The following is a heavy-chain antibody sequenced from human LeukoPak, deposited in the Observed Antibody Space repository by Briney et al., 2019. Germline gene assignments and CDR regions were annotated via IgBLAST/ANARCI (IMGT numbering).Heavy chain of an antibody. V-gene: IGHV3-30*03. D-gene: IGHD1-1*01. CDR1: GFTSDTYG. Sequence: GGSLRLSCAASGFTSDTYGMLWVRQAPGKGQEWVAVIAYDGSNKYYADSVKGRFTISRDNSKNTLYLQMNSLRGEDTAVYYCAREKAIGTINYGLDVWGQGTTVTVSS. CDR3: AREKAIGTINYGLDV. CDR2: IAYDGSNK. J-gene: IGHJ6*02.